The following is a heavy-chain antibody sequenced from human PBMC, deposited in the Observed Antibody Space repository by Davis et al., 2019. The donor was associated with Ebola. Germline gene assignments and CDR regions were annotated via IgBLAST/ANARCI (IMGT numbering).Heavy chain of an antibody. CDR1: GFTFSSYA. D-gene: IGHD3-10*01. CDR2: ISYDGSNK. CDR3: ASAEGGFGELHYFDY. Sequence: GESLKISCAASGFTFSSYAMHWVRQAPGKGLEWVAVISYDGSNKYYADSVKCRFTISRDNSKNTLYLQMNSLRCEDTAVYNCASAEGGFGELHYFDYWGQGTLVTVSS. V-gene: IGHV3-30-3*01. J-gene: IGHJ4*02.